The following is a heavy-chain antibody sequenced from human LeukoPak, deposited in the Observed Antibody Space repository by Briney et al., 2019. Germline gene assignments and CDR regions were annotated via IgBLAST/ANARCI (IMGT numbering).Heavy chain of an antibody. V-gene: IGHV4-59*01. D-gene: IGHD6-13*01. CDR2: IYYSGST. CDR1: GGSISSYY. J-gene: IGHJ4*02. CDR3: ARDDSSSWYSLDY. Sequence: SETLSLTCTVSGGSISSYYWSWIRQPPGKGLEWIGYIYYSGSTNYNPSLKSRVTISVDTSKNQFSLKLSPVTAADTAVYYCARDDSSSWYSLDYWGQGTLVTVSS.